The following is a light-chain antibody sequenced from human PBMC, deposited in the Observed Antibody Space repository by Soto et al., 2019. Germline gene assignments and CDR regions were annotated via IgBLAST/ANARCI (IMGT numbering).Light chain of an antibody. CDR2: DGN. CDR1: SSDVGSSNF. Sequence: QSALTQPASVSGSPGQSISISCTGTSSDVGSSNFLSWYQQHPGKAPKLMIYDGNQRPSGVSNRFSGSKSGNTASLTISGLQPEDEADYFCCAYASTHLGFGGGTKVTVL. V-gene: IGLV2-23*01. CDR3: CAYASTHLG. J-gene: IGLJ3*02.